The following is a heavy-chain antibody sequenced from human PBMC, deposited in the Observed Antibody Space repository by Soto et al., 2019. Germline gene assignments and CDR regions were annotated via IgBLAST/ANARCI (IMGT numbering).Heavy chain of an antibody. J-gene: IGHJ4*02. D-gene: IGHD2-15*01. V-gene: IGHV3-33*01. CDR2: IWYDASKQ. Sequence: LRLSCEASGFSFSVYGMHWVRQAPGKGLEWVAVIWYDASKQFYAGSVEGRFTISRDNSKATLYLQMNSLRAEDTAVYYCAAWAEGATEVHWGQGTLVTVSS. CDR1: GFSFSVYG. CDR3: AAWAEGATEVH.